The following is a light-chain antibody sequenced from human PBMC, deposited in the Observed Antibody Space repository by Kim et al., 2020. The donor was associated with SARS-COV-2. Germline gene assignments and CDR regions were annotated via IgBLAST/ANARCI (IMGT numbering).Light chain of an antibody. Sequence: DIQMTKSPSSLSASIGDRVTITCRASQRISTYLSWYQQKPGGAPKLLIYVASSLQSGVPSRFIGGGSGTDFTLTITSLQPEDFATYYCQQSYSTPITFGPGTRLEIK. CDR1: QRISTY. V-gene: IGKV1-39*01. J-gene: IGKJ5*01. CDR2: VAS. CDR3: QQSYSTPIT.